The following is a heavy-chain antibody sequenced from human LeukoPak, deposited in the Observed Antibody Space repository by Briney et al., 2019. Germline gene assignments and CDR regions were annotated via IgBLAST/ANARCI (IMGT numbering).Heavy chain of an antibody. CDR2: INPNSGGT. V-gene: IGHV1-2*02. CDR3: ARDASEMAKGFDY. J-gene: IGHJ4*02. CDR1: GYTFTGYY. Sequence: GASVKVSCKASGYTFTGYYMHWVRQAPGQGLEWMGWINPNSGGTNYAQKFQGRVTMTRDTSISTAYMQLSSLRSEDTAVYYCARDASEMAKGFDYWGQGTLVTVSS. D-gene: IGHD5-24*01.